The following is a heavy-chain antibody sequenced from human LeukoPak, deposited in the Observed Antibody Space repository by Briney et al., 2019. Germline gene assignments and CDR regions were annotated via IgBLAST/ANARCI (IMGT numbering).Heavy chain of an antibody. V-gene: IGHV3-30*07. J-gene: IGHJ4*02. CDR3: AKASWVSNADAVL. Sequence: GGSLRLSCAASGFTFSSYAMHWVRQAPGKGLEWVAVISYDGSNKYYADSVKGRFTLSRDDSRNTVYPQLNNLRGEDTAVYYCAKASWVSNADAVLWGQGTVVTVSS. CDR2: ISYDGSNK. CDR1: GFTFSSYA. D-gene: IGHD1-1*01.